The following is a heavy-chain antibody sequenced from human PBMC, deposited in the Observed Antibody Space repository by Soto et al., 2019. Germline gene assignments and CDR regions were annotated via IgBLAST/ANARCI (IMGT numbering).Heavy chain of an antibody. D-gene: IGHD3-9*01. CDR3: ARGVLRYFDWSAQPWFDP. Sequence: TSETLSLTCTVSGGSISSGDYYWSWIRQPPGKGLEWIGYIYYSGSTYYNPSLKSRVTISVDTSKNQFSLKLSSVTAADTAVYYCARGVLRYFDWSAQPWFDPWGQGTLVTVSS. J-gene: IGHJ5*02. CDR1: GGSISSGDYY. CDR2: IYYSGST. V-gene: IGHV4-30-4*01.